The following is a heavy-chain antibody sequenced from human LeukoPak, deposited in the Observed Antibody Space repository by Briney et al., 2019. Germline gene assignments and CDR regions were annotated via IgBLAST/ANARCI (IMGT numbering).Heavy chain of an antibody. V-gene: IGHV4-59*12. D-gene: IGHD2-2*02. CDR3: ARDPIVPAAIVNVY. CDR2: IYYSGST. Sequence: SETLSLTCIVSGGSISSYYWSWIRQPPGKGPEWIGYIYYSGSTNYNPSLKSRVTISVDTSKNQFSLKLSSVTAADTAVYYCARDPIVPAAIVNVYWGQGALVTVSS. CDR1: GGSISSYY. J-gene: IGHJ4*02.